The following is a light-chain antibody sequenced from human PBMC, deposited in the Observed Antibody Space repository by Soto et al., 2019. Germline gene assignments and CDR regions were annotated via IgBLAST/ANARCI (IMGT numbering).Light chain of an antibody. CDR2: EVR. Sequence: QSALTQPASVSGSPGQSITISCTGTSDDVGGYNYVSWYQHHPGKAPKLIIYEVRHRPSGVSNRVFGSKSGDTASLTISGLQAEDEADYYCSSYTRSTTPYVFGTGTKLTVL. V-gene: IGLV2-14*01. J-gene: IGLJ1*01. CDR1: SDDVGGYNY. CDR3: SSYTRSTTPYV.